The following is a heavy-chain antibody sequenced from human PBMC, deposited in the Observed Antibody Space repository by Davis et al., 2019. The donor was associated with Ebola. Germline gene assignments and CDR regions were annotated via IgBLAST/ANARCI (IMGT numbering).Heavy chain of an antibody. D-gene: IGHD3-10*01. J-gene: IGHJ4*02. V-gene: IGHV3-74*01. CDR3: ARRARFANDY. CDR1: GLTFSSDW. CDR2: MNSDGSTT. Sequence: GESLKISCAASGLTFSSDWMHWVRQVPGKGLVWVSRMNSDGSTTRYADSVKGRFTISRDNAKNTLYLQMNSLRAEDTAVYYCARRARFANDYWGQGTLVTVSS.